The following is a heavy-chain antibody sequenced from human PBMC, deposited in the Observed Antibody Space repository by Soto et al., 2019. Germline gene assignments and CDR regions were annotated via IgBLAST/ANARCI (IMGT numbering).Heavy chain of an antibody. CDR1: GFTFSSYA. CDR2: ISYDGSNK. CDR3: AKDVTVDIVNTPGY. J-gene: IGHJ4*02. Sequence: GGSIRLSCVASGFTFSSYAIHWVRQAPGKGLEWVAVISYDGSNKFYADSVKGRFTISRDNSKNTLYLHMNSLNTEDTVVYYCAKDVTVDIVNTPGYWGQGTLVTVSS. V-gene: IGHV3-30*18. D-gene: IGHD5-12*01.